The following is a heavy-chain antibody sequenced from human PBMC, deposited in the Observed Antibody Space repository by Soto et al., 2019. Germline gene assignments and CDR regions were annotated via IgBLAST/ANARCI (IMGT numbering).Heavy chain of an antibody. CDR1: GYSFTNYW. CDR3: ARSPRSSPYFDY. CDR2: IYPGDHET. D-gene: IGHD6-13*01. V-gene: IGHV5-51*01. J-gene: IGHJ4*02. Sequence: PGESLKISCKGSGYSFTNYWIGWVRQVPGKGLEWMGIIYPGDHETRYSPSFHGKVTISADRSINTAYLQWNSLEASDTAFYFCARSPRSSPYFDYWGQGALVTVSS.